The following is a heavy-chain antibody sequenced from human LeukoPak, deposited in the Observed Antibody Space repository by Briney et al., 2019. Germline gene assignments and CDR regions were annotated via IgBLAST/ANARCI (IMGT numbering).Heavy chain of an antibody. Sequence: GGSLRLSCAASGFTVSSNYMSWVRQAPGKGLEWVSVIYSGGSTYYADSAKGRFTISRHNSKNTLYLQMNSLRAEDTAVYYCARAGHDYGFWFDPWGQGALVTVSS. D-gene: IGHD4-17*01. J-gene: IGHJ5*02. CDR2: IYSGGST. CDR3: ARAGHDYGFWFDP. CDR1: GFTVSSNY. V-gene: IGHV3-53*04.